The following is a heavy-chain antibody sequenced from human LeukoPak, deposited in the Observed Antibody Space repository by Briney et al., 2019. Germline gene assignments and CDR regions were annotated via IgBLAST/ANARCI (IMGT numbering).Heavy chain of an antibody. J-gene: IGHJ4*02. CDR3: ARESFAARWD. CDR2: IKQDGSQK. V-gene: IGHV3-7*01. CDR1: GFTFSSYW. Sequence: GSLRLSCAASGFTFSSYWMSWVRQAPGKGLEWVANIKQDGSQKYYVDSVKGRFTISRDNANNLLYLQMNSLRAEDTAVYYCARESFAARWDWGQGTLVTVSS. D-gene: IGHD6-6*01.